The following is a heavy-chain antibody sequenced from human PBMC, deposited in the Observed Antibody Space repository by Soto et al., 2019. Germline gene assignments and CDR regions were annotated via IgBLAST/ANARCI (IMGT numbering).Heavy chain of an antibody. CDR1: GFTFSNYA. J-gene: IGHJ4*02. CDR2: TSYDGNNE. CDR3: AKDKGVFNWATSYFDY. V-gene: IGHV3-30*18. Sequence: GGSLRLSCAASGFTFSNYAMHWVRQAPGKGLEWVALTSYDGNNEYYTDSVRGRFTISRDNSKNTLFLQMNSPRPEDTAVYYCAKDKGVFNWATSYFDYWRQGALATVSS. D-gene: IGHD1-1*01.